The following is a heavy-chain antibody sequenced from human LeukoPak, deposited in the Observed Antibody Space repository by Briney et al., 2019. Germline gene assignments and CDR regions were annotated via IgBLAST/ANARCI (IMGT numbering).Heavy chain of an antibody. V-gene: IGHV1-8*01. CDR1: GYTFTSYD. D-gene: IGHD3-10*01. Sequence: ASVKVSCKASGYTFTSYDINWVRQATGQGLEWMGWMNPNSGNTGYAQKFQGRVTMTRNTSISTAYMELSSLRSEDTAVYYCARGGVLLWFGDLYYFDYWGQGTLVTVSS. CDR3: ARGGVLLWFGDLYYFDY. CDR2: MNPNSGNT. J-gene: IGHJ4*02.